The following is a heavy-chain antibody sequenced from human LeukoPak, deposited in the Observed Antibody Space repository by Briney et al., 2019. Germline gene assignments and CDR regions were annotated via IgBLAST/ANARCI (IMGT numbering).Heavy chain of an antibody. Sequence: SQTLSLTCAISGXSVSSKSATWNWIRQSPSRGLEWLGKTYYRSKWYNDSAVSVTSRITISPDTSKNQFSLQLNSVTPEDTAVYYCARDPRVSAGWQFDYWGQGTLVTVSS. J-gene: IGHJ4*02. D-gene: IGHD6-19*01. CDR1: GXSVSSKSAT. CDR3: ARDPRVSAGWQFDY. CDR2: TYYRSKWYN. V-gene: IGHV6-1*01.